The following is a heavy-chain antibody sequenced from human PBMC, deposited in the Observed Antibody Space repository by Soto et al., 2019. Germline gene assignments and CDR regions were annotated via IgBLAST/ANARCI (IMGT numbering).Heavy chain of an antibody. D-gene: IGHD3-9*01. V-gene: IGHV1-58*01. Sequence: SVKVSCKASGFTFTSSAVQWVRQARGQRLEWIGIIVVSSGSTSYAQKFQGRVTMTRDTSTSTVYMELSSLRSEDTAVYYCARDIFSPFAFDIWGQGTMVTVSS. CDR3: ARDIFSPFAFDI. J-gene: IGHJ3*02. CDR2: IVVSSGST. CDR1: GFTFTSSA.